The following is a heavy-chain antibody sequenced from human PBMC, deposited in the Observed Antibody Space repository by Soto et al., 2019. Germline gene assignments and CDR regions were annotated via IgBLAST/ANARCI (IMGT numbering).Heavy chain of an antibody. V-gene: IGHV1-58*01. D-gene: IGHD3-10*01. J-gene: IGHJ6*02. Sequence: ASAKVSCKASGFTFTSSAVQWVRQARGQRLEWIGWIVVGSGNTNYAQKFQERVTITRDMSTSTAYMELSSLRSEDTAVYYCAADGYYYGSGSYYNPYGMDVWGQGTTVTVSS. CDR2: IVVGSGNT. CDR1: GFTFTSSA. CDR3: AADGYYYGSGSYYNPYGMDV.